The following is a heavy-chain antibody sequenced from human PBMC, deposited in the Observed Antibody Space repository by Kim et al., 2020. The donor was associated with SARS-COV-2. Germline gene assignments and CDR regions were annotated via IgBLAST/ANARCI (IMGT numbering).Heavy chain of an antibody. D-gene: IGHD4-17*01. Sequence: SETLSLTCAVYGGSFSSYYWSWIRQTPGKGLEWIGEINHSGSTKYNPSLKSRVTISVDTSKNQFSLNLSSVTAADTAVYYCARYLLTVTSPLEHWGQGTLVTVSS. CDR3: ARYLLTVTSPLEH. V-gene: IGHV4-34*01. CDR1: GGSFSSYY. CDR2: INHSGST. J-gene: IGHJ1*01.